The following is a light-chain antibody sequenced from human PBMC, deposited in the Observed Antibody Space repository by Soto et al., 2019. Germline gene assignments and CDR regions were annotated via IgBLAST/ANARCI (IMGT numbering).Light chain of an antibody. V-gene: IGLV2-14*01. CDR2: EVT. CDR1: SSDVGGYNY. J-gene: IGLJ3*02. Sequence: QSALTQPASVSGSPGQSITISCTGTSSDVGGYNYVSWYQQHPGKAPKLIIYEVTNRPSGVSHRFSGSKSGNTASLTISGLQAEDEADYYCSSYTSDFTLVLGGGTKLTVL. CDR3: SSYTSDFTLV.